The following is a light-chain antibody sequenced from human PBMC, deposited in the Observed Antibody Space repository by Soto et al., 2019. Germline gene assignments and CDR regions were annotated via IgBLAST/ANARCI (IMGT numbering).Light chain of an antibody. CDR1: HDITNS. CDR3: QQYSNLIT. Sequence: DIQMTQSPSSLSASVGDRVTITCQASHDITNSLNWYQQKPGKAPKLLIYDASNLEAGVPSRFSGSGSGTYFSFTISSLQPEDFATYYCQQYSNLITFGQGTRLEIK. J-gene: IGKJ5*01. CDR2: DAS. V-gene: IGKV1-33*01.